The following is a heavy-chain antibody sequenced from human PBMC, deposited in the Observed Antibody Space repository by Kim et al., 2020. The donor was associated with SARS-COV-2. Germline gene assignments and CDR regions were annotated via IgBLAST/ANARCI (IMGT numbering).Heavy chain of an antibody. V-gene: IGHV4-34*01. Sequence: SETLSLTCAVYGGSFSGYYWSWIRQPPGKGLEWIGEINHSGSTNYNPSLKSRVTISVNTSKNQFSLKLSSVTAADTAVYYCARGSLSPRSWYQNYYGMDVWGQGTTVTVSS. CDR3: ARGSLSPRSWYQNYYGMDV. J-gene: IGHJ6*02. CDR2: INHSGST. D-gene: IGHD6-13*01. CDR1: GGSFSGYY.